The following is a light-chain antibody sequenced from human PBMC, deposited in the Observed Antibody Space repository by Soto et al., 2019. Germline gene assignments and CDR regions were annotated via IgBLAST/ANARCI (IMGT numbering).Light chain of an antibody. Sequence: QPVLTQPPSVSGAPGQRVTISCTGSSSNIGAGYDVHWYQQLPGTAPKLLIYGNSNRPSGVPDRFSGSKSGTSGSLAITGLQAEDEADYYCQSYDSSLSVVFGGGTKLTVL. CDR2: GNS. J-gene: IGLJ2*01. CDR1: SSNIGAGYD. CDR3: QSYDSSLSVV. V-gene: IGLV1-40*01.